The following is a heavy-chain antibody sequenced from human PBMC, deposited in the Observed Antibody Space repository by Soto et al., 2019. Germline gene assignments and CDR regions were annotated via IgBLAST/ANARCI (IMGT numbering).Heavy chain of an antibody. CDR1: GGSFSGYY. V-gene: IGHV4-34*01. CDR3: ARDPKPGGSYNWFDP. CDR2: INHSGST. J-gene: IGHJ5*02. D-gene: IGHD1-26*01. Sequence: SETLSLTCAVYGGSFSGYYWSWIRQPPGKGLEWIGEINHSGSTNYNPSLKSRVTISVDTSKNQFSLKLSSVTAADTAVYYCARDPKPGGSYNWFDPWGQGTLVTVSS.